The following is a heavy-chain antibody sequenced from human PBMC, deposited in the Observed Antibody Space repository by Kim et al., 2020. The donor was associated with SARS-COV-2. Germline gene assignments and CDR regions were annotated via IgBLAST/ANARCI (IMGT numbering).Heavy chain of an antibody. D-gene: IGHD3-9*01. CDR1: GYTFTSYY. J-gene: IGHJ6*02. CDR2: INPSGGST. CDR3: ARERYYDILTGYSYGMDV. V-gene: IGHV1-46*01. Sequence: ASVKVSCKASGYTFTSYYMHWVRQAPGQGLEWMGIINPSGGSTSYAQKFQGRVTMTRDTSTSTVYMELSSLRSEDTAVYYCARERYYDILTGYSYGMDVWGQGTTATVSS.